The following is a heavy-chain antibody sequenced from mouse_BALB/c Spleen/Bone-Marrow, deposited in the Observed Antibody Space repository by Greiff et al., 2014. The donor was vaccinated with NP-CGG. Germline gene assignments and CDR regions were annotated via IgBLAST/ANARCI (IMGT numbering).Heavy chain of an antibody. CDR2: ISTYSGNT. Sequence: QVQLQQPGPELVWPGVSMKISCKGSGYTFTDYAMHWVKQSHAKSLEWIGVISTYSGNTNYNQKFKGKAIMTVDKSSSTAYLELARLTSEDSAIYYCASPIYYGNYEGFAYWGQGTLVTVSA. V-gene: IGHV1-67*01. CDR3: ASPIYYGNYEGFAY. D-gene: IGHD2-1*01. CDR1: GYTFTDYA. J-gene: IGHJ3*01.